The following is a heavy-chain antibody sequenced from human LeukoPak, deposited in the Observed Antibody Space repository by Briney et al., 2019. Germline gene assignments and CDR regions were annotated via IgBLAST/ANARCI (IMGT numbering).Heavy chain of an antibody. J-gene: IGHJ4*02. V-gene: IGHV1-24*01. D-gene: IGHD6-19*01. CDR2: FDPENGET. Sequence: SVKVSCKVSGYTLTELSMHWVRQAPGKGLEWMGGFDPENGETIYAQKFQGRVTMTEDTSTDTAYMELSSLRSGDTAVYYCATWEYSSGPFDYWGQGTLVTVSS. CDR3: ATWEYSSGPFDY. CDR1: GYTLTELS.